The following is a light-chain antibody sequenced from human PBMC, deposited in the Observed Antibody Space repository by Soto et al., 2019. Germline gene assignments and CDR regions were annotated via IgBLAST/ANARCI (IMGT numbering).Light chain of an antibody. V-gene: IGKV1-9*01. Sequence: DIQLTQSPSFLSASVGDRVTISCRASQAISSYLAWYQQKPGKAPKLLIYAASTLQTGVPSRFSGSGSGTEFTLTISSLEPEDFATYYCQQLNSYPLTFGGGAEVE. CDR2: AAS. CDR3: QQLNSYPLT. CDR1: QAISSY. J-gene: IGKJ4*01.